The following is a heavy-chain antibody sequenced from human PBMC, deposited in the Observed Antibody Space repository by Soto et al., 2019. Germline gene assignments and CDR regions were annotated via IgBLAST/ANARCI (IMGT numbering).Heavy chain of an antibody. Sequence: SETLSLTCTVSGGSISSYYWSWIRQPPGKGLEWIGYIYYSGSTNYIPSLKSRVTISVDTSKNQFSLKLSSVTAADTAVYYCARTIFGVVPNYYYYYMDVWGKGTTVTVSS. D-gene: IGHD3-3*01. CDR2: IYYSGST. V-gene: IGHV4-59*01. CDR3: ARTIFGVVPNYYYYYMDV. J-gene: IGHJ6*03. CDR1: GGSISSYY.